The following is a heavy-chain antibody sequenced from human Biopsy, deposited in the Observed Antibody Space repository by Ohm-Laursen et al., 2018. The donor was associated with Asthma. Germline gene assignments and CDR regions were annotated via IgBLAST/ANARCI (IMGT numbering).Heavy chain of an antibody. Sequence: GTLSLTCSVYDGSISSFYWSWIRQSPEKGLEWMGYVYWTGSTNYNPSLKSRVTMSVDTSKNRMFLELTSVTAADTAIYYCARAVRNEQWLAPFDYWGQGKPVTVSS. J-gene: IGHJ4*02. CDR3: ARAVRNEQWLAPFDY. V-gene: IGHV4-59*01. CDR1: DGSISSFY. CDR2: VYWTGST. D-gene: IGHD6-19*01.